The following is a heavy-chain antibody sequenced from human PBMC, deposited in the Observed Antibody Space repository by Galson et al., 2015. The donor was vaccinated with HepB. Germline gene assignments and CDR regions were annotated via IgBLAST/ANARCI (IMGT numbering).Heavy chain of an antibody. CDR3: ARLAYDSSGYYYDY. Sequence: SLRLSCAASGFTFSSYAMSWVRQAPGKGLEWVSSISSSSSYIYYADSVKGRFTISRDNAKNSLYPQMNSLRAEDTAVYYCARLAYDSSGYYYDYWGQGTLVTVSS. V-gene: IGHV3-21*01. CDR2: ISSSSSYI. CDR1: GFTFSSYA. D-gene: IGHD3-22*01. J-gene: IGHJ4*02.